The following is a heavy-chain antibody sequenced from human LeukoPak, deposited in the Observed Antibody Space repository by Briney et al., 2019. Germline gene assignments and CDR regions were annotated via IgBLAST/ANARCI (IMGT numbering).Heavy chain of an antibody. CDR1: GLTFSSYW. CDR2: INSDGSST. Sequence: QAGGSLRLSCAASGLTFSSYWMHWVRQAPGKGLVWVSRINSDGSSTSYADSVKGRFTISRDNAKNTLYLQMNSLRAEDTAVYYCARVSVGATNPFVYWGQGTLVTVSS. J-gene: IGHJ4*02. CDR3: ARVSVGATNPFVY. D-gene: IGHD1-26*01. V-gene: IGHV3-74*01.